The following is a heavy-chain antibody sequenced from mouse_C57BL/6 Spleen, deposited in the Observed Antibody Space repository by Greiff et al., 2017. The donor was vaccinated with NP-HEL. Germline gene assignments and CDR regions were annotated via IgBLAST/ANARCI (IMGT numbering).Heavy chain of an antibody. CDR2: INYDGSST. CDR3: ARVDYDDAMDY. D-gene: IGHD2-4*01. CDR1: GFTFSDYY. V-gene: IGHV5-16*01. Sequence: DVKLVESEGGLVQPGSSMKLSCTASGFTFSDYYMAWVRQVPEKGLEWVANINYDGSSTYYLDSLKSRFIISRDNAKNILYLQMSSLKSEDTATYYCARVDYDDAMDYWGQGTSVTVSS. J-gene: IGHJ4*01.